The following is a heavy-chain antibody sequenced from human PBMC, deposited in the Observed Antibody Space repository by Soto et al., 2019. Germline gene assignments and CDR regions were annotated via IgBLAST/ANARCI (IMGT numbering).Heavy chain of an antibody. J-gene: IGHJ4*02. D-gene: IGHD3-10*01. CDR2: ISGSGDST. V-gene: IGHV3-23*01. Sequence: EVRLLESGGGLVQPGGSLRLSCAASGFTFSVYAMSWVRQAPGKGLEWVSGISGSGDSTHYADSVTGRFTVSRDNSKRMLYLQTNSLRAEDTAIYYCAKALYGGFTYWGQGTLVTVSS. CDR3: AKALYGGFTY. CDR1: GFTFSVYA.